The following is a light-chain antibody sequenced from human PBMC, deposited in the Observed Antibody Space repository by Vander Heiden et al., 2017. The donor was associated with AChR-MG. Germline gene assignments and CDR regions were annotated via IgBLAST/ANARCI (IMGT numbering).Light chain of an antibody. J-gene: IGLJ2*01. V-gene: IGLV2-8*01. CDR2: EVS. CDR3: SSYAGSDNLL. CDR1: SSDVGGYNY. Sequence: QSALTQPPSASGSPGQSVTISCTGTSSDVGGYNYVSWYQQHPGKAPQLRIYEVSKRPSGVPDRFSGSKSGNTESLTVSGLQAEDEADDYCSSYAGSDNLLFGGGTKLTVL.